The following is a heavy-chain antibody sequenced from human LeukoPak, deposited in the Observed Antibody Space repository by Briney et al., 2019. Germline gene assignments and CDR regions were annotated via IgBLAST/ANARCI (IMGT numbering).Heavy chain of an antibody. J-gene: IGHJ5*02. CDR2: TYYRSKWYN. Sequence: SQTLSLTCAISGDSVSSNSAAWNWIRQSPSRGLEWLGRTYYRSKWYNDYAVSVKSRITINPDTSKNQFSLQLNSVTPEDTAVYYCARGITYYYDSSGSNWFDPWGQGTLVTVSS. D-gene: IGHD3-22*01. V-gene: IGHV6-1*01. CDR3: ARGITYYYDSSGSNWFDP. CDR1: GDSVSSNSAA.